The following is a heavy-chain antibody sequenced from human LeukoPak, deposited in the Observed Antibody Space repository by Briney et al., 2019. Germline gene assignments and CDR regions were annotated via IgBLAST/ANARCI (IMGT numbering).Heavy chain of an antibody. J-gene: IGHJ4*02. CDR3: ARDYYGSFDY. D-gene: IGHD3-10*01. Sequence: SETLSLTCAVYGGSFSGYYWSWIRQPPGKGLEWIGEINHSGSTNYNPSLKSRVTISVDTSKNQFSLKLSSVTAADTAVYYCARDYYGSFDYWGQGTLVTVSS. V-gene: IGHV4-34*01. CDR2: INHSGST. CDR1: GGSFSGYY.